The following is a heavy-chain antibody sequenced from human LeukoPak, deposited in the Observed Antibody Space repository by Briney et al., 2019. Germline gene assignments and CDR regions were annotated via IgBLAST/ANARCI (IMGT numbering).Heavy chain of an antibody. J-gene: IGHJ3*02. D-gene: IGHD3-10*01. CDR3: ARVGLNSYGSGSLEALDI. CDR2: ISTTSRTI. CDR1: GFTFNTCA. Sequence: PGGSLRLSCAASGFTFNTCAMNWVRQAPGKGLEWLSYISTTSRTIYYADSVKGRFTTSRDNTKNSLYLQMNSLRAEDTAVYYCARVGLNSYGSGSLEALDIWGQGTMVTVSS. V-gene: IGHV3-48*04.